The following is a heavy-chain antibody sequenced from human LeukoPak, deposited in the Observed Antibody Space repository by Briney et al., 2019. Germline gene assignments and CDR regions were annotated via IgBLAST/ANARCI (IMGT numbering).Heavy chain of an antibody. CDR1: GFTVSSNY. CDR2: IYSGGST. V-gene: IGHV3-66*01. J-gene: IGHJ4*02. D-gene: IGHD3-22*01. CDR3: ARFLPFDSSGYYYGGGFDY. Sequence: GGSLRLSCAASGFTVSSNYMSWVRQAPGEGLEWVSVIYSGGSTYYADSVKGRFTMSRDNSKNTLYLQMNSLIAEDTAVYYCARFLPFDSSGYYYGGGFDYWGQGTLVTVSS.